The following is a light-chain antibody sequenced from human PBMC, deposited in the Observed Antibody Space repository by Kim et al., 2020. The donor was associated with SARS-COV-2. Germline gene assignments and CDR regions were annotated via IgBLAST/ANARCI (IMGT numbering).Light chain of an antibody. CDR3: QTWHSDTAI. V-gene: IGLV3-1*01. CDR1: VLGDQY. CDR2: QDS. Sequence: SYELTQPPAVSVSPGQTATITCSGDVLGDQYTSWYQQQPGQSPVLVIYQDSKRPSGIPARFSGSSSGTRATLTISGTQAMDEADYYCQTWHSDTAIFGGGTQLTVL. J-gene: IGLJ2*01.